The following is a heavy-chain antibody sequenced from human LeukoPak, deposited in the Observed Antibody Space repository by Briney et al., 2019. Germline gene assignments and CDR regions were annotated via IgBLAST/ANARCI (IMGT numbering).Heavy chain of an antibody. Sequence: GGSLRLSCAASGFTFSSYGMHWVRQAPGKGLEWVAFIRYDGSSKYYADSVKGRFTISRDNAKNSLYLQMNSLRAEDTAVYYCARESDYWGLRHAFDIWGQGTMVTVSS. CDR1: GFTFSSYG. CDR3: ARESDYWGLRHAFDI. CDR2: IRYDGSSK. D-gene: IGHD7-27*01. J-gene: IGHJ3*02. V-gene: IGHV3-30*02.